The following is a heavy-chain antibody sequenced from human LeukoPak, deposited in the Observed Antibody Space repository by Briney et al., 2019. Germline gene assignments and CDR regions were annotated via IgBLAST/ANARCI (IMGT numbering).Heavy chain of an antibody. D-gene: IGHD5-18*01. Sequence: KPSETLSLTCAVYGGSFSGYYWSWIRQPPGKGLEWIGEINHSGSTNYNPSLKSRVTISVDTSKDQFSLDLSSETAADTAVCYCARREGDTSMVRSFDYWGQGTLVTVSS. J-gene: IGHJ4*02. V-gene: IGHV4-34*01. CDR2: INHSGST. CDR3: ARREGDTSMVRSFDY. CDR1: GGSFSGYY.